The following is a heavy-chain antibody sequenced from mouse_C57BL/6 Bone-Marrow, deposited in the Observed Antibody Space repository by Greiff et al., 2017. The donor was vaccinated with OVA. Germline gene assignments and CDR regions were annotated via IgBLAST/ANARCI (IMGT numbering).Heavy chain of an antibody. J-gene: IGHJ1*03. V-gene: IGHV5-6*01. D-gene: IGHD1-1*01. CDR1: GFTFSSYG. Sequence: EVKLMESGGDLVKPGGSLKLSCAASGFTFSSYGMSWVRQTPDKRLEWVATISSGGSYTYYPDSVKGRFTISRDNAKNTLYLQMSSLKSEDTAMYYCARHPFYYGSSYWYFDVWGTGTTVTVSS. CDR2: ISSGGSYT. CDR3: ARHPFYYGSSYWYFDV.